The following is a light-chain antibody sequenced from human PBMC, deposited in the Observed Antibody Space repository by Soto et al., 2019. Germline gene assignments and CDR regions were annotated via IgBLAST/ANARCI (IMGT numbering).Light chain of an antibody. Sequence: QSALTQPAPVSGSPGQSITISCTGTSSDVGGYNYVSWYQQYPGKAPKLMIYDVSKRPSGVSNRFSGSKSGNTASLTISGLQAEDEADYHCSSYTSSSTSVVFGGGTKLTVL. CDR3: SSYTSSSTSVV. CDR2: DVS. CDR1: SSDVGGYNY. V-gene: IGLV2-14*01. J-gene: IGLJ2*01.